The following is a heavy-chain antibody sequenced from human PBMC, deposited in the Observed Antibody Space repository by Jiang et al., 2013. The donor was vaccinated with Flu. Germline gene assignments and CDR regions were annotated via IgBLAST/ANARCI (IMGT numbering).Heavy chain of an antibody. CDR3: VRREDGIGWRLAY. J-gene: IGHJ4*02. V-gene: IGHV3-53*01. Sequence: QLLESGGGLIQPGGSLRLSCAVSGFSVSSKYMSWVRQAPAKGLEWVSVIYSDGTTYYADSVQGRFTISRDNSKDTLHLQMNSLRVEDTAMYYCVRREDGIGWRLAYWGQGTLVT. CDR2: IYSDGTT. D-gene: IGHD6-19*01. CDR1: GFSVSSKY.